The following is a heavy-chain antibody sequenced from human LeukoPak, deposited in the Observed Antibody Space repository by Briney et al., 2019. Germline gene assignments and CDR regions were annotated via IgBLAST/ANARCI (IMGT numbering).Heavy chain of an antibody. CDR1: GYTLTELS. V-gene: IGHV1-24*01. J-gene: IGHJ3*02. D-gene: IGHD1-26*01. CDR3: ATDPWGVGAHSAFDI. CDR2: FDPEDGET. Sequence: ASVTVSCKVSGYTLTELSMHWVRQAPGKGREWMGGFDPEDGETIYAQKFQGRLTMTEDTSTDTAYMELSSLRSEDTAVYYCATDPWGVGAHSAFDIWGQGTMVTVSS.